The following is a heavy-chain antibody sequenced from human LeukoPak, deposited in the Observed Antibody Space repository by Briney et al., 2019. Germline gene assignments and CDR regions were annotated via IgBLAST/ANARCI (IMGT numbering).Heavy chain of an antibody. Sequence: SETLSLTCTVSGGSITSYYWTWIRQPAGKGLEWIGRIYSTGTTNYNPSLKSRVTMSVDTSKNQFSLRLSSVTAADTAIEYCARGSGSLHFWGKGTLVTVSS. V-gene: IGHV4-4*07. CDR1: GGSITSYY. J-gene: IGHJ4*02. CDR3: ARGSGSLHF. D-gene: IGHD6-13*01. CDR2: IYSTGTT.